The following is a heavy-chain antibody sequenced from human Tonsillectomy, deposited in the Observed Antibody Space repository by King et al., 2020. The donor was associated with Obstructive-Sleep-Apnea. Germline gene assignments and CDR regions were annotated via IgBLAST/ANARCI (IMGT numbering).Heavy chain of an antibody. J-gene: IGHJ3*02. CDR2: IYPDDSDT. V-gene: IGHV5-51*01. CDR1: GYSFRTNW. CDR3: GGHEYRGGYEPEDAFDI. D-gene: IGHD5-12*01. Sequence: VQLVESGAEVKKPGESLKISCKGSGYSFRTNWIGWVRQTPGKGQEWMGIIYPDDSDTRYSPSFQGQVTISADKSINTAYLQWSSLKASDTAMYYCGGHEYRGGYEPEDAFDIWGQGTMVTVSS.